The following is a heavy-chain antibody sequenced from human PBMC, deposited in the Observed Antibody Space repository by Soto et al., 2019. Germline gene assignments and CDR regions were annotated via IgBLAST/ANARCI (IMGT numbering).Heavy chain of an antibody. CDR1: GYTFTTYY. V-gene: IGHV1-46*04. Sequence: ASVKVSCKASGYTFTTYYMHWVRLAPGQGLEWMGRINPSGGSTNYADSVKGRFTISRDNAKNSLFLQINSLSVEDTAVYYCARSPFLECNWAQGTLVTVSS. CDR3: ARSPFLECN. CDR2: INPSGGST. J-gene: IGHJ4*02. D-gene: IGHD3-3*01.